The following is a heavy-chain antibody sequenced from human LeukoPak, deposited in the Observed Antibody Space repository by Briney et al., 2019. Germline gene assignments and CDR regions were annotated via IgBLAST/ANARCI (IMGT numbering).Heavy chain of an antibody. CDR2: IYYSGST. CDR1: GGSISSGGYY. D-gene: IGHD6-13*01. Sequence: SETLSLTCTVSGGSISSGGYYWSWIRQHPGKGLEWIGYIYYSGSTYYNPSLKSRVTISVDTSKNQFSLKLSSVTAADTAVYYCAREQLEYYFDYWGQGTLVTVSS. V-gene: IGHV4-31*03. CDR3: AREQLEYYFDY. J-gene: IGHJ4*02.